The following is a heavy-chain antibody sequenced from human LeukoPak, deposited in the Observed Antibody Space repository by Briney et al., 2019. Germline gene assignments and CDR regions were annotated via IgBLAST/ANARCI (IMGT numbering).Heavy chain of an antibody. D-gene: IGHD3-22*01. CDR1: GYTFTGYY. CDR2: INPNSGGT. V-gene: IGHV1-2*02. J-gene: IGHJ4*02. CDR3: ATDRRGYYYDSSGYNY. Sequence: ASVKVSCKASGYTFTGYYMHWVRQAPGQGLEWMGWINPNSGGTNYAQKFQGRVTMTEDTSTDTAYMELSSLRSEDTAVYYCATDRRGYYYDSSGYNYWGQGTLVTVSS.